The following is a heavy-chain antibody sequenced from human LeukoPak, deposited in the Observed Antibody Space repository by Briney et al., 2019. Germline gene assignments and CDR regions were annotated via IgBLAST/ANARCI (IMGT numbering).Heavy chain of an antibody. V-gene: IGHV4-59*01. CDR2: IYYSGTT. CDR3: ARSPFNSAFDF. CDR1: DGSISNYY. J-gene: IGHJ4*02. D-gene: IGHD3-10*01. Sequence: SETLSLTCTVSDGSISNYYWSWIRQPPGKELEWIGYIYYSGTTNYNPSLKSRVTISVDTSKNQFSLKLSSVTAADTAMYYCARSPFNSAFDFWAQGMLVTVSS.